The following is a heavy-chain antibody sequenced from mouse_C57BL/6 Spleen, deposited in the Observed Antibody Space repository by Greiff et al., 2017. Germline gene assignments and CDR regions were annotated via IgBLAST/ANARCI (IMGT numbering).Heavy chain of an antibody. CDR2: INPNYGST. D-gene: IGHD1-1*01. V-gene: IGHV1-39*01. J-gene: IGHJ2*01. Sequence: EVQLQQSGAELVKPGASVKMSCKASGYTFTDYNMNWVKQSTGQGLEWIGEINPNYGSTSYNQKFKGKATLTADNSSSTAYMQRSSLTSEDSAVYYSARYLYGGSGFSYWGQGTTLTVSS. CDR3: ARYLYGGSGFSY. CDR1: GYTFTDYN.